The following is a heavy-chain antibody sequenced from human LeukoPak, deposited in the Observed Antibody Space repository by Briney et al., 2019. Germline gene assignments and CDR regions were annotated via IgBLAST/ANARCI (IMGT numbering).Heavy chain of an antibody. Sequence: GGSLRLSCAVSGFTVSSNYMNWVRQAPGKGLEWVSVIYSGGSTFYADSVKGRFTISRDISRNTVHLQMNSLTVEDTAVYYCARDGYFDSWGQGTLVTVSS. CDR1: GFTVSSNY. J-gene: IGHJ4*02. V-gene: IGHV3-53*01. CDR2: IYSGGST. CDR3: ARDGYFDS.